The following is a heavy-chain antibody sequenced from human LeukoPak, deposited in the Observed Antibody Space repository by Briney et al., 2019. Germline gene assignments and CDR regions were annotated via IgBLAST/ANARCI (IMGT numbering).Heavy chain of an antibody. V-gene: IGHV3-30-3*01. CDR3: AKDIMVRGVIPYFDY. CDR2: ISSDVYDGTTE. Sequence: GRSLRLSCAASGFTFSSYAMHWVRQAPGKGLECVAVISSDVYDGTTEYYADSVKGRFTISRDNSKNTLYLQMNSLRAEDTAVYYCAKDIMVRGVIPYFDYWGQGTLVTVSS. CDR1: GFTFSSYA. D-gene: IGHD3-10*01. J-gene: IGHJ4*02.